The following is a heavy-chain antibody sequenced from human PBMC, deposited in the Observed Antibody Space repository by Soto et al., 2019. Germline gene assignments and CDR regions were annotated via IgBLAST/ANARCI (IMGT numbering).Heavy chain of an antibody. CDR3: AREQTGITTAGGSRIDH. CDR2: VSFDGSNK. J-gene: IGHJ4*02. D-gene: IGHD6-13*01. CDR1: GFTFSTHA. Sequence: GGSLRLSFAASGFTFSTHAMHWVRQAPGKGLECVAIVSFDGSNKYYADSVKGRFTISRDNSKNTLYLQMSGLTPEDTAVYYCAREQTGITTAGGSRIDHRDQGTLGTVSS. V-gene: IGHV3-30-3*01.